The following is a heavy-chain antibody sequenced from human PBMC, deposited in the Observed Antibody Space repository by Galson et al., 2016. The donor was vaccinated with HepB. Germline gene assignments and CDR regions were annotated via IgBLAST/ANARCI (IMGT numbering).Heavy chain of an antibody. CDR3: AKERDAYGSLDY. V-gene: IGHV3-30*18. Sequence: SLRLSCAASGFRFSAHGMHWVRQAPGKGLEWVAVIAYDGSNIHYADTMRGRITISRDNSKNTVFLQMNSLRAEDTAVYYCAKERDAYGSLDYWGLGTQVTVSS. J-gene: IGHJ4*02. CDR1: GFRFSAHG. D-gene: IGHD5-24*01. CDR2: IAYDGSNI.